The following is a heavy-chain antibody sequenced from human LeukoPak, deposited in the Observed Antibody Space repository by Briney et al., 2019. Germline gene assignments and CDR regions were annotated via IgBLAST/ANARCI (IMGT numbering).Heavy chain of an antibody. V-gene: IGHV1-69*05. CDR3: ARGPADSYYFDY. CDR2: IIPIFGTA. J-gene: IGHJ4*02. CDR1: GGTFSSYA. D-gene: IGHD4-11*01. Sequence: SVKVSCKASGGTFSSYAISWVRQAPGQGLEWMGGIIPIFGTANYAQKFQGRVTITTDESTSTAYMELSSLRSEDTAVYYCARGPADSYYFDYWGQGTLVTASS.